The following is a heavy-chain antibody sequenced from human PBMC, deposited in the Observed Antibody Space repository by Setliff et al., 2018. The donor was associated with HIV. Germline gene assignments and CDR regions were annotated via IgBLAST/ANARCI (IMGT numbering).Heavy chain of an antibody. CDR2: INHSGIT. V-gene: IGHV4-34*01. J-gene: IGHJ6*03. CDR3: ARVPGHSSGTSYMDV. Sequence: SETLSLTCAVYGGSFSGYYWSWIRQTPGKGLAWIGEINHSGITKYNPSLKRRVTISVDTSKNQFSLKLRSVTAADTAVYYCARVPGHSSGTSYMDVWGKGTTVTVSS. CDR1: GGSFSGYY. D-gene: IGHD6-19*01.